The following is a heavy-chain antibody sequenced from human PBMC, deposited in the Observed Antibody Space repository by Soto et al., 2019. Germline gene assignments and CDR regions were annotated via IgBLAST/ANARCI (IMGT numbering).Heavy chain of an antibody. CDR2: IIPRFGTT. CDR1: GDSFSKYT. D-gene: IGHD1-26*01. V-gene: IGHV1-69*01. Sequence: QVQLVQSGAEVEKPGSSVRVSCKASGDSFSKYTVNWVRQAPRQGLEWMGGIIPRFGTTNYAPTLQDRVTITADASMNTVYMELSSLRSEDTALYYCARGRGLYNSGRSQLDSWGQGTLVTVSS. J-gene: IGHJ4*02. CDR3: ARGRGLYNSGRSQLDS.